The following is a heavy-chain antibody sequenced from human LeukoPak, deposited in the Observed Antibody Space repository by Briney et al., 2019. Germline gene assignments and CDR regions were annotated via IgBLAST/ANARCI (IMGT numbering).Heavy chain of an antibody. CDR3: TRVPPLASTGGWFDP. V-gene: IGHV3-23*01. J-gene: IGHJ5*02. CDR2: ISGSGGST. D-gene: IGHD3-3*02. CDR1: GFTFSSYG. Sequence: GGSLRLSCAASGFTFSSYGMSWVRQAPGKGLEWVSAISGSGGSTYYADSVKGRFTISRDNSKNTLYLQMNSLRAEDTAVYYCTRVPPLASTGGWFDPWGQGTLVTVSS.